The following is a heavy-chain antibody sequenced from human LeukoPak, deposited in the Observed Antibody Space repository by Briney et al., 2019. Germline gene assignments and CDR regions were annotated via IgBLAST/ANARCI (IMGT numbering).Heavy chain of an antibody. CDR3: ARAYYYGSGNYYFFDY. Sequence: ASVKVSCKASGYSFTTYHINWVRQASGQGLEWMGWMNPNSGDTDYAQKFQGRVTITRNTSTRTAYMEVSSLKSEDTAVYYCARAYYYGSGNYYFFDYWGQGTLVTVSS. CDR1: GYSFTTYH. D-gene: IGHD3-10*01. CDR2: MNPNSGDT. V-gene: IGHV1-8*03. J-gene: IGHJ4*02.